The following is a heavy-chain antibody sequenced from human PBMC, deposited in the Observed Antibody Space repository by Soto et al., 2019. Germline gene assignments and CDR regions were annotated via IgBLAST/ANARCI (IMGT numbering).Heavy chain of an antibody. Sequence: PSETLSLTCTVSGGSISETGYYWGWIRQPPGKGLEWIGNIYYSGSTDYNPSLKSRVTISVDTSKNQFSLKLSSVTAADTAVYHCVNGDLLIPAAIGPFWGQGTLVTVSS. V-gene: IGHV4-39*01. CDR2: IYYSGST. CDR3: VNGDLLIPAAIGPF. D-gene: IGHD2-2*01. CDR1: GGSISETGYY. J-gene: IGHJ4*02.